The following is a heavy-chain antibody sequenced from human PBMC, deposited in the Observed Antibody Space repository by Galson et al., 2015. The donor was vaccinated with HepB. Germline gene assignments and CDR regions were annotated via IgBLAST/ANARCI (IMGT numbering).Heavy chain of an antibody. D-gene: IGHD5-18*01. V-gene: IGHV3-30*04. J-gene: IGHJ4*02. Sequence: SLRLSCAASGFTFSSYAMHWVRQAPGKGLEWVAVISYDGSTKYYADSVKGGFTISRDNSKNTLYLQMNSLRAEDTAVYYCASGGYSYGYFDYWGQGTLVTVSS. CDR3: ASGGYSYGYFDY. CDR2: ISYDGSTK. CDR1: GFTFSSYA.